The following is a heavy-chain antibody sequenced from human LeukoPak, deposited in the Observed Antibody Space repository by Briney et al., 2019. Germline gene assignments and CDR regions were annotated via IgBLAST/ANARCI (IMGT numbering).Heavy chain of an antibody. CDR3: ARATTVVRLVDY. J-gene: IGHJ4*02. CDR1: GGSFSSGDYY. D-gene: IGHD4-23*01. CDR2: IYYSGST. Sequence: SETLSLTCTVSGGSFSSGDYYWSWIRQPPGKGLEWIGYIYYSGSTNHNPSLESRVTISIDTSKNQFSLKLSSVTAADTAVYYCARATTVVRLVDYWGQGTLVTVSS. V-gene: IGHV4-61*08.